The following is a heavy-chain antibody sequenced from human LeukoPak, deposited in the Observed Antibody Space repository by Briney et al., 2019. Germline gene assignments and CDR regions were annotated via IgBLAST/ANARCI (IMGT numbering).Heavy chain of an antibody. V-gene: IGHV3-30*09. CDR3: ARDLTANWSFDY. Sequence: PGGSLRLSCAASGFTFSSHYMHWVRQAPGKGLEWVAVISLDGSNKYYAGSVRGRFAISRDNSENTLYLQMNSLRTEGTAVYYCARDLTANWSFDYCGQGTLVTVSS. J-gene: IGHJ4*02. CDR2: ISLDGSNK. CDR1: GFTFSSHY. D-gene: IGHD1-1*01.